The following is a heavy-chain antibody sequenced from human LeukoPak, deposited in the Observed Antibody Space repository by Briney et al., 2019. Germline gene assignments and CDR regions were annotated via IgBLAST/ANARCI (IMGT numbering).Heavy chain of an antibody. J-gene: IGHJ4*01. CDR3: AKPPVAYYYDSSGYWGPLDY. V-gene: IGHV3-23*01. D-gene: IGHD3-22*01. CDR1: GSTFSSYA. CDR2: ISGSGGST. Sequence: GGSLRLSCAASGSTFSSYAMSWVRQAPGKGLEWVSAISGSGGSTYYADSVKGRFTISRDNSKNTLYLQMNSLRAEDTAVYYCAKPPVAYYYDSSGYWGPLDYWGQEPWSPSPQ.